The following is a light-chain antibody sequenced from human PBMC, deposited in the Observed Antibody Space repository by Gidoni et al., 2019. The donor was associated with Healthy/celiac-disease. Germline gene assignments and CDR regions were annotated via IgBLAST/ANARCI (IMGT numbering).Light chain of an antibody. Sequence: LTQSPGTLSLSPGERATLSCRASQSVSSNYLAWYQQKPGQATRLLIYGASSRATGIPDRFSGSGSGTDFTLTISRLEPEDFAVYYCQQYGSSRVTFGGXTKVEIK. V-gene: IGKV3-20*01. CDR1: QSVSSNY. CDR3: QQYGSSRVT. J-gene: IGKJ4*01. CDR2: GAS.